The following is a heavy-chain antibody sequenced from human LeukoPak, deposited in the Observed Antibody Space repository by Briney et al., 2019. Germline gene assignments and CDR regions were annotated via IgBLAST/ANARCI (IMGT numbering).Heavy chain of an antibody. Sequence: LXXTCAVYXXXXXGXXWSWIRXPPGKGLEWIGEINHSGSTNYNPSLKSRVTISVDTSKNQFSLKLSSVTAADTAVYYCARDHNERAIGIWGQGTLVTVSS. CDR2: INHSGST. J-gene: IGHJ4*02. D-gene: IGHD1-1*01. CDR3: ARDHNERAIGI. CDR1: XXXXXGXX. V-gene: IGHV4-34*01.